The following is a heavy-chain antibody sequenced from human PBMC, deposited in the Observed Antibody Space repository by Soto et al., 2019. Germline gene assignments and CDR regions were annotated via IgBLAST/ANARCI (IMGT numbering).Heavy chain of an antibody. V-gene: IGHV1-58*02. CDR3: AAGNIVGAIDY. Sequence: ASVKVSCKASGFTFTSSAMQWVRQARGQSLEWIGWNVVGSGNTNYAQKFQERVTITRDMSTSTAYMELSSLRSEDTAVYYCAAGNIVGAIDYWGQGTLVTVSS. CDR1: GFTFTSSA. J-gene: IGHJ4*02. D-gene: IGHD1-26*01. CDR2: NVVGSGNT.